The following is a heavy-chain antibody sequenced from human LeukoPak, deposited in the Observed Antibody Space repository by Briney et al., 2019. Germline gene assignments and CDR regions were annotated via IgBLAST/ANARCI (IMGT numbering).Heavy chain of an antibody. CDR1: GGSLSGYY. J-gene: IGHJ4*02. CDR3: ARGIAVAGTDY. D-gene: IGHD6-19*01. CDR2: INHSGST. Sequence: PSETLSLTCAVYGGSLSGYYWSWIRQPPGKGLEWIGEINHSGSTNYNPSLKSRVTISVDTSKNQFSLKLSSVTAADTAVYYCARGIAVAGTDYWGQGTLVTVSS. V-gene: IGHV4-34*01.